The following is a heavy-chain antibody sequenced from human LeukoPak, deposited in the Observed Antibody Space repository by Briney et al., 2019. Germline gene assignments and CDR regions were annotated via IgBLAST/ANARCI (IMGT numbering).Heavy chain of an antibody. CDR2: INPKSGST. CDR3: ASDSRASTPSPPCDY. D-gene: IGHD6-6*01. J-gene: IGHJ4*02. CDR1: GYSFTDYY. V-gene: IGHV1-2*02. Sequence: GASVKVSCKASGYSFTDYYMHWVRQAPGQGLEWMGFINPKSGSTNYAQTFQGRVTMTRDTSTNTAFMDLNSLSSDDTAVYYCASDSRASTPSPPCDYWGQGSLVTVSS.